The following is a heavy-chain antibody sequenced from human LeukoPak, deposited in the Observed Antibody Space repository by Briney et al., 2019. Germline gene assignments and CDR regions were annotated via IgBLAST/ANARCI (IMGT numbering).Heavy chain of an antibody. CDR1: GYTFTGYY. CDR3: ARELIEYSSRGEDY. J-gene: IGHJ4*02. V-gene: IGHV1-2*04. D-gene: IGHD6-6*01. Sequence: ASVKVSCKASGYTFTGYYMHWVRQAPGQGLEWMGWINPNSSGTNYAQKFQGWVTMTRDTSISTAYMELSRLRSDDTAVYYCARELIEYSSRGEDYWGQGTLVTVSS. CDR2: INPNSSGT.